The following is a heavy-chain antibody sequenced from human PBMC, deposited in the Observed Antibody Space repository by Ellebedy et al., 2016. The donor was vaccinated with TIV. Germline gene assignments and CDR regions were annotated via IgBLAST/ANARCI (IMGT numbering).Heavy chain of an antibody. Sequence: GESLKISCAASGFTFSTYGMSWVRQAPGKGLEWVSGLRGSGGSPYYADSVKGRFAISRDNFQNTLYLQMNSLRAEDTAVYYCAKGLTGDRGGWGWYFDLWGRGTLVTVSS. CDR3: AKGLTGDRGGWGWYFDL. D-gene: IGHD7-27*01. CDR2: LRGSGGSP. CDR1: GFTFSTYG. J-gene: IGHJ2*01. V-gene: IGHV3-23*01.